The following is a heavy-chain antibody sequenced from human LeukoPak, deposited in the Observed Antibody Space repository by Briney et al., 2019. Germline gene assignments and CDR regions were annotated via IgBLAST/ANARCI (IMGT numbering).Heavy chain of an antibody. CDR3: ARYYYDSSGYYLFDY. CDR2: IYYSGST. J-gene: IGHJ4*02. Sequence: SETLSLTCTVSGGSISSYYWSWIRQPPGKGLEWIGYIYYSGSTNYNPSLKSRVTISVDTSKNQFSLKLSSVTAADTAVYYCARYYYDSSGYYLFDYWGQGTLVTVSS. V-gene: IGHV4-59*01. CDR1: GGSISSYY. D-gene: IGHD3-22*01.